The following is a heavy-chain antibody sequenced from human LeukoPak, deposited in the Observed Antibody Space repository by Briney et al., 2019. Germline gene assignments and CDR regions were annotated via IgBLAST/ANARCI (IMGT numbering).Heavy chain of an antibody. CDR3: ARGRAGYYDFWSGIFDY. Sequence: ASVKVSCKASGYTFTSYDINWVRQATGQGLEWMGWMNPNSGNTGYARKFQGRVTITRNTSISTAYMELSSLRSEDTAVYYCARGRAGYYDFWSGIFDYWGQGTLVTVSS. V-gene: IGHV1-8*03. D-gene: IGHD3-3*01. CDR2: MNPNSGNT. CDR1: GYTFTSYD. J-gene: IGHJ4*02.